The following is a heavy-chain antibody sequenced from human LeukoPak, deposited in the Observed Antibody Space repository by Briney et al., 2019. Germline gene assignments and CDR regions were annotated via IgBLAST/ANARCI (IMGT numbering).Heavy chain of an antibody. J-gene: IGHJ4*02. Sequence: PGGSLRLSCAASGFTFSNAWMFWVRQAPGKGLEWVGRIKSKNDGGTTDYAAPVKGRFTISRDDSKNTLYLQMISLKIEDTAVYYCTTDSGTIIYWGQGTPVTVSS. D-gene: IGHD3-10*01. CDR3: TTDSGTIIY. CDR1: GFTFSNAW. CDR2: IKSKNDGGTT. V-gene: IGHV3-15*01.